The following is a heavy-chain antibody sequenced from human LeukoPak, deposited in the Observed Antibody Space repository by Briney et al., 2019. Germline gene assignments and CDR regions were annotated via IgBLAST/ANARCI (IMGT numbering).Heavy chain of an antibody. D-gene: IGHD6-6*01. CDR2: VYYSGST. CDR3: ARRVVPYDSTSSYDY. CDR1: GGSISSYY. V-gene: IGHV4-59*08. J-gene: IGHJ4*02. Sequence: SETLSLTCTVSGGSISSYYWSWIRQPPGKGLEWIGYVYYSGSTNYNPSLKSRVTISVDTSKNQFSLKVSSVTAADTAVYYCARRVVPYDSTSSYDYWGQGTLVTVSS.